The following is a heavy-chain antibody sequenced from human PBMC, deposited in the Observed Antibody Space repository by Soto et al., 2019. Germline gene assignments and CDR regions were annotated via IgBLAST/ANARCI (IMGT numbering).Heavy chain of an antibody. CDR2: ISAYNGNT. D-gene: IGHD2-2*01. V-gene: IGHV1-18*01. Sequence: GASVKVSCKASGYTFTSSGVSWVRQAPGQGLEWMGWISAYNGNTNYAQKLQGRVTMTTDTSTSTAYMELRSPRSDDTAVYYCARDLIVVPAAIHYYYYYMDVWGKGTTVTVSS. CDR3: ARDLIVVPAAIHYYYYYMDV. CDR1: GYTFTSSG. J-gene: IGHJ6*03.